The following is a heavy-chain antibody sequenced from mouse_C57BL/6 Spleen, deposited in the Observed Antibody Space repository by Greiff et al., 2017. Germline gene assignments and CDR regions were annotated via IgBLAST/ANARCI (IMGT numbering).Heavy chain of an antibody. V-gene: IGHV8-12*01. Sequence: QVTLKVSGPGILQSSQTLSLTCSFSGFSLSTSGMGVSWILQPSGKGLEWLAHIYWEDDKRYNPSLQSRLTLSKDTTRNQVFLKITSVDTADTATYYCARSSDDYGFAYWGQGTLVTVAA. D-gene: IGHD2-4*01. CDR2: IYWEDDK. CDR1: GFSLSTSGMG. CDR3: ARSSDDYGFAY. J-gene: IGHJ3*01.